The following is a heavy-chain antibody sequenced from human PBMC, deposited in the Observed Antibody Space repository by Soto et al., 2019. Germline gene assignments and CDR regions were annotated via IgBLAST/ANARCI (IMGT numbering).Heavy chain of an antibody. CDR1: GYSFTSYW. Sequence: GESLKISCKGSGYSFTSYWIGWVRQMPGKGLEWMGIIYPGDSDTRYSPSFQGQVTISADKSISTAYLQWSSLKASDTVMYYCASDGSTSLLSSVVWGQGTLVTVSS. D-gene: IGHD2-2*01. CDR2: IYPGDSDT. J-gene: IGHJ4*02. CDR3: ASDGSTSLLSSVV. V-gene: IGHV5-51*01.